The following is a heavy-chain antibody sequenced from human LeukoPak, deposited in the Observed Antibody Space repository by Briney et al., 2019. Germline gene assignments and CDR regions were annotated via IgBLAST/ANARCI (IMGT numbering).Heavy chain of an antibody. Sequence: QPGGSLKLSCAASGFTFSSYAMSWVRQAPGKGLEWVSAISGSGGSTYYADSVKGRFTISRDNSKNTLYLQMNSLRAEDTAVYYCAKDGNYYGSGEPHFADYWGQGTLVTVSP. CDR2: ISGSGGST. V-gene: IGHV3-23*01. D-gene: IGHD3-10*01. CDR3: AKDGNYYGSGEPHFADY. J-gene: IGHJ4*02. CDR1: GFTFSSYA.